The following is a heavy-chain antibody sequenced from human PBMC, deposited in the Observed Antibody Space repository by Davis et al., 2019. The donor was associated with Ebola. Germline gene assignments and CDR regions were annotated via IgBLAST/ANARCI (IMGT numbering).Heavy chain of an antibody. V-gene: IGHV3-48*02. Sequence: PGGSLRLSCAASGFTFSSYSMNWVRQAPGKGLEWISYISRSSSTVYYADSVKGRFTISRDNAKNSLYLQMNSLRDEDTAVYYGVNNGVDYWGQGILVTVSS. D-gene: IGHD1-14*01. CDR2: ISRSSSTV. J-gene: IGHJ4*02. CDR1: GFTFSSYS. CDR3: VNNGVDY.